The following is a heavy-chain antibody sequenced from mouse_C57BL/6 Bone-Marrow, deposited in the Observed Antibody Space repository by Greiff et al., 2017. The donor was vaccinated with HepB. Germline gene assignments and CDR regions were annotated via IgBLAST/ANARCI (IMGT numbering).Heavy chain of an antibody. J-gene: IGHJ4*01. CDR3: ARPLYYYGGGDYAMDY. D-gene: IGHD1-1*01. CDR2: INPYNGGT. CDR1: GYTFTDYY. Sequence: EVQLQQSGPVLVKPGASVKMSCKASGYTFTDYYMNWVKQSHGKSLEWIGVINPYNGGTSYNQKFKGKATLTVDKSSSTAYMELNSLTSEDSAVYYCARPLYYYGGGDYAMDYWGQGTSVTVSS. V-gene: IGHV1-19*01.